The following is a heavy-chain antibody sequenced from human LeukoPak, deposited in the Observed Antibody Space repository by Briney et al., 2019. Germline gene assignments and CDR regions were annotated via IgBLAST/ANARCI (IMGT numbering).Heavy chain of an antibody. J-gene: IGHJ6*02. Sequence: GGSLRLSCAASGFTFSSYAMSWVRQAPGKGLEWVSAISGSGGSTYYADSVKGRFTISRDNSKNTLYLQMNSLRAEGTAVYYCAKERGSGYYYYYYGRDVWGQGTTVTVSS. D-gene: IGHD2-15*01. CDR2: ISGSGGST. CDR1: GFTFSSYA. CDR3: AKERGSGYYYYYYGRDV. V-gene: IGHV3-23*01.